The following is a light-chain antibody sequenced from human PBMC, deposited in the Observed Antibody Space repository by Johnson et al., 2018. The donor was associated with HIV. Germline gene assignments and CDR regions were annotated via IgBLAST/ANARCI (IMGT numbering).Light chain of an antibody. CDR2: DND. CDR3: GAWDSSLNAYV. V-gene: IGLV1-51*01. J-gene: IGLJ1*01. CDR1: GSNIGSNT. Sequence: QSVLTQPPSASGTPGQRVTISCSGSGSNIGSNTVNWYQQLPGTAPKLLIYDNDKRPSGIPDRFFGSKSGTSATLDITGLQPGDEGDYYCGAWDSSLNAYVFGAGTKVTVL.